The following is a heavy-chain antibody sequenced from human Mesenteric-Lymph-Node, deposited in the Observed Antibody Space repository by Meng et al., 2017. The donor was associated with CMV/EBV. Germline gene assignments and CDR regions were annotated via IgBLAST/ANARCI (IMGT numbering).Heavy chain of an antibody. CDR1: AFTFSSYA. CDR3: ARERDFYYGMDV. Sequence: GGSLRLSCAASAFTFSSYAMKWVRQAPGKGLEWVSGTNWNGGSTTYADSVRGRFTISRDNAKNSLYLQMNSLRVEDTALYYCARERDFYYGMDVWGQGTTVTVSS. J-gene: IGHJ6*02. CDR2: TNWNGGST. V-gene: IGHV3-20*04.